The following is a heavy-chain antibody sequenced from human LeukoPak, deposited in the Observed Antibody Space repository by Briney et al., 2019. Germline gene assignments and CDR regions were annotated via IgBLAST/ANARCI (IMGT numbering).Heavy chain of an antibody. D-gene: IGHD3-3*01. CDR2: ISGSGGSGGRT. J-gene: IGHJ6*03. CDR3: AKDGSHYDFTPYYYMDV. V-gene: IGHV3-23*01. Sequence: ETLSLTCTVSGGSISSSSYYWTWIRQSPGKGLEWVSGISGSGGSGGRTYYADSVRGRFTIPRDSSEKTLYLQMNSLRAEDTAVYYCAKDGSHYDFTPYYYMDVWGKGTTVTVSS. CDR1: GGSISSSSYY.